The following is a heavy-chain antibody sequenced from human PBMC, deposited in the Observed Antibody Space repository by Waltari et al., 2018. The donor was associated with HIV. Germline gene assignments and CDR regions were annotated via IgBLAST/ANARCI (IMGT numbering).Heavy chain of an antibody. CDR3: ARDSGANRAFDY. Sequence: VQLVQAGSELKKPGASVTVSCKASGYTFSSSSLNLVRQAPGQGLEWMGWINTNTGNPTYAQGFTGRFVFSLDTSVSTAYLQISSLTSDDTAVYYCARDSGANRAFDYWGLGTLVTVSS. CDR1: GYTFSSSS. CDR2: INTNTGNP. J-gene: IGHJ4*02. D-gene: IGHD1-26*01. V-gene: IGHV7-4-1*02.